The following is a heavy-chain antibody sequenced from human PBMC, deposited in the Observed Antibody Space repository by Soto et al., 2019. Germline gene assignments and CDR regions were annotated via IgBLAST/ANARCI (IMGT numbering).Heavy chain of an antibody. CDR3: ASTDYVAYYRDV. CDR2: IYYSGNT. D-gene: IGHD3-10*02. CDR1: GGSISSGYY. V-gene: IGHV4-31*03. J-gene: IGHJ6*03. Sequence: SETLSLTCSVSGGSISSGYYWTWIRQHPGKGLEWIGYIYYSGNTYYNPSLKSRVTISVDTSKNQFSLKLSSVTAADTAVYYCASTDYVAYYRDVGGQGTRVTVSS.